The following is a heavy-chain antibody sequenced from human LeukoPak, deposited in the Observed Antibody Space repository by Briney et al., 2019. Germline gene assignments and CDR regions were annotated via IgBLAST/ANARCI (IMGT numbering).Heavy chain of an antibody. CDR3: ARVRAAMGDAFDI. CDR2: ISYDGSNK. J-gene: IGHJ3*02. CDR1: GFTFSSYA. D-gene: IGHD2-2*01. Sequence: GGSLRLSCAASGFTFSSYAMHWVRQAPGKGLEWVAVISYDGSNKYYADSVKGRFTISRDNSKNTLYLQMNSLGAEDTAVYYCARVRAAMGDAFDIWGQGTMVTVSS. V-gene: IGHV3-30-3*01.